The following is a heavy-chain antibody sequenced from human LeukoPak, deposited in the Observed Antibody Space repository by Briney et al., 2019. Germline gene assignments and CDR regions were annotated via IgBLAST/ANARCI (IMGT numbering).Heavy chain of an antibody. D-gene: IGHD3-10*02. Sequence: PGGSLRLSCAASGFTFSTFAMIWVRQPPGKGLEWVSYISSSSSTIYYADSVKGRFTISRDNAKNSLYLQMNSLRAEDTAVYYCAELGITMIGGVWGKGTTVTISS. J-gene: IGHJ6*04. CDR3: AELGITMIGGV. CDR1: GFTFSTFA. V-gene: IGHV3-48*01. CDR2: ISSSSSTI.